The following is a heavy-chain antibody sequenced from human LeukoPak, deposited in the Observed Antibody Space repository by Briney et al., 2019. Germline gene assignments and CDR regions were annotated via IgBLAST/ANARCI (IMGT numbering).Heavy chain of an antibody. J-gene: IGHJ4*02. Sequence: GGSLRLSCAASGFTFDDYGMSWVRQAPGKGLEWVSGINWNGGSTGYADSVKGRFTISRDNAKNSLYLQMNSLGVEDTAVYYCASGGVVYGACCDFWGQGTLVTVSS. CDR1: GFTFDDYG. D-gene: IGHD3-16*01. CDR2: INWNGGST. CDR3: ASGGVVYGACCDF. V-gene: IGHV3-20*04.